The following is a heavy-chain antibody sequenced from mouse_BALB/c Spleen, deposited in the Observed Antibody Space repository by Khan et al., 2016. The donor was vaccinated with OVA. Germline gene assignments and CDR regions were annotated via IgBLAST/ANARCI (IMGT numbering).Heavy chain of an antibody. CDR2: INPSNDYT. Sequence: QVRLQQSGAELARPGASLKMSCKASGYTFTSYTIHWLRQRPGQTLEWIEHINPSNDYTNYNQNFKDKATLIVDKSSSTAYMQLSSLTSEDSAVYYCVREGAYYRSDGWFAYWGQGTLVTVSA. J-gene: IGHJ3*01. D-gene: IGHD2-14*01. V-gene: IGHV1-4*01. CDR3: VREGAYYRSDGWFAY. CDR1: GYTFTSYT.